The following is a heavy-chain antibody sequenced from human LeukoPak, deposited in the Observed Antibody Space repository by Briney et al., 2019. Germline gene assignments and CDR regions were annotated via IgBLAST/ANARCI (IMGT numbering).Heavy chain of an antibody. D-gene: IGHD6-19*01. V-gene: IGHV3-23*01. Sequence: PGGSLRLSCAASGFTFSSYAMSWVRQAPGKGLEWVSAISGSGGSTYYADSVKGRFTISRDNSKNTLYLQMNSLRAEDTAVYYCARVLYSGWYAYDYWGQGTLVTVSS. CDR2: ISGSGGST. CDR1: GFTFSSYA. CDR3: ARVLYSGWYAYDY. J-gene: IGHJ4*02.